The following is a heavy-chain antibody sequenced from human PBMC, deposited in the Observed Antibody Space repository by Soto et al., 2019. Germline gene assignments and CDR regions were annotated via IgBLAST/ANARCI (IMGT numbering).Heavy chain of an antibody. CDR1: GDSISNYY. CDR3: ARVGFGDYPLGN. D-gene: IGHD4-17*01. Sequence: SETLSLTCTVSGDSISNYYWAWIRQPPGKGLEWIGYVHSNGNTHHNPSLKSRVTISMDTSKNQFSLRVSSVTAADTAVYYCARVGFGDYPLGNWGQGTLVTVSS. J-gene: IGHJ4*02. V-gene: IGHV4-59*12. CDR2: VHSNGNT.